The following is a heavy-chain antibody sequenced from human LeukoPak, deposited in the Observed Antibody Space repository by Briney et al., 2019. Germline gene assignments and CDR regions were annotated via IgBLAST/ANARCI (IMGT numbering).Heavy chain of an antibody. CDR3: ARAAYSGSYHSDY. CDR1: GGSVNSGSYY. D-gene: IGHD1-26*01. CDR2: IYYSGTT. Sequence: SETLSLTCTVSGGSVNSGSYYWNWIRQPPGKGLEWIGYIYYSGTTNYNPSLKIRVTISVDTSKNQFSLKLSSVTAAYTAVYYCARAAYSGSYHSDYWGQGTLVTVSS. V-gene: IGHV4-61*01. J-gene: IGHJ4*02.